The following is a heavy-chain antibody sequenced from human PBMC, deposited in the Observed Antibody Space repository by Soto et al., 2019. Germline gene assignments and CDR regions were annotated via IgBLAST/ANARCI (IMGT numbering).Heavy chain of an antibody. J-gene: IGHJ4*02. V-gene: IGHV3-30*18. Sequence: QVQLVESGGGVVQPGRSLRLSCAASGFTFSSYGMHWVRQAPGKGLEWVAVISYDGSNKYYADSVKGRFTISRDNSKNTLYLQMNSLRAEDTAVYYCAKDLYSSSSHWGQGTLVTVSS. CDR2: ISYDGSNK. CDR1: GFTFSSYG. D-gene: IGHD6-6*01. CDR3: AKDLYSSSSH.